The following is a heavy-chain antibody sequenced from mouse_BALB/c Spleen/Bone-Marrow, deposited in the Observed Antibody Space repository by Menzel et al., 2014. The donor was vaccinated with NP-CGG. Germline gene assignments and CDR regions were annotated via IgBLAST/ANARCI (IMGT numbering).Heavy chain of an antibody. CDR1: GFDFSRYW. CDR3: TRLTYYGLSDY. V-gene: IGHV4-1*02. Sequence: EVMLVESGGGLVQPGGSLKLSCTASGFDFSRYWMSWVRQAPGKGLQWIGEINPESSTINYTPSLKGKFIISRDNAKNTLYLQMSKVRSEDTALYYCTRLTYYGLSDYWGQGTTLTVSS. J-gene: IGHJ2*01. D-gene: IGHD1-2*01. CDR2: INPESSTI.